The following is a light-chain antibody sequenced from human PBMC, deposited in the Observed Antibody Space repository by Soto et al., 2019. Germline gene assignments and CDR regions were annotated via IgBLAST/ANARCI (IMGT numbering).Light chain of an antibody. CDR1: QSVSSN. J-gene: IGKJ1*01. CDR3: QQYHTLWT. V-gene: IGKV3-15*01. CDR2: GAS. Sequence: EIVLTQSPATLSLSPGERATLSCWASQSVSSNLAWYQQKPGQAPRLLIYGASTRATGIPASLSGSASGTDFPLTISRMPSEDSALYYCQQYHTLWTFGRGTKVDIK.